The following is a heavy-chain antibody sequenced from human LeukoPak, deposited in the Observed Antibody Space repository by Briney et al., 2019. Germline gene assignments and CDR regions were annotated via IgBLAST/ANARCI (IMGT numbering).Heavy chain of an antibody. D-gene: IGHD1-7*01. J-gene: IGHJ5*02. Sequence: ASVKVSCKASGYTFTGYYMHWVRQAPGQGLEWMGWINPNSGGTNYAQKFQGRVTMTRDTSISTAYMELSRLRSDDTAVYYCARDPAFYNWNYGFDPWGQGTLVTVSS. V-gene: IGHV1-2*02. CDR3: ARDPAFYNWNYGFDP. CDR2: INPNSGGT. CDR1: GYTFTGYY.